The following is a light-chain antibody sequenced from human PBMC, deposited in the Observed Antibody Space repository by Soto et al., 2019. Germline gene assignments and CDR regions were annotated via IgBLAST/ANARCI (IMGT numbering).Light chain of an antibody. Sequence: DIQLTQSPSSLSASIGDRVTITCQASQDIREKLNWYQQKPGRAPKLLIHDASNLQLGVPSRFTGSGSGTDFTFTISSLQPEDFATYYCQQYGVFGPGTKVDIK. CDR1: QDIREK. CDR3: QQYGV. V-gene: IGKV1-33*01. CDR2: DAS. J-gene: IGKJ3*01.